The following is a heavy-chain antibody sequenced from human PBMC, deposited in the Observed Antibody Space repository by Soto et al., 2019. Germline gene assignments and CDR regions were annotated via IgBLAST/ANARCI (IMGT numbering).Heavy chain of an antibody. J-gene: IGHJ3*02. CDR3: ARDPVYDFTYPGAFDI. CDR2: ISAYNGNT. CDR1: GYTFTSYG. V-gene: IGHV1-18*04. D-gene: IGHD3-3*01. Sequence: ASVKVSCKASGYTFTSYGISWVRQAPGQGLEWMGWISAYNGNTNYAQKLQGRVTMTTDTSTSTAYMELRSLRSDDTAVYYCARDPVYDFTYPGAFDIWGQGTMVTVAS.